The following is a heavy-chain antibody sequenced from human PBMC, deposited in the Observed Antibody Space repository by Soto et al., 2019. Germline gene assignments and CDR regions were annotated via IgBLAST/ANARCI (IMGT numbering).Heavy chain of an antibody. D-gene: IGHD2-15*01. CDR2: IYWDDDK. CDR1: GFSLSTSGVG. CDR3: AHRRSYCSGGSCYSGFDY. J-gene: IGHJ4*02. V-gene: IGHV2-5*02. Sequence: QITLKESGPTLVKPTQTLTLTCTFSGFSLSTSGVGVGWIRQPPGKALEWLALIYWDDDKRYSPSLKTRLTITKDTSKNQVVLTMTNMDPVDTATYYCAHRRSYCSGGSCYSGFDYWGQGTLVTVSS.